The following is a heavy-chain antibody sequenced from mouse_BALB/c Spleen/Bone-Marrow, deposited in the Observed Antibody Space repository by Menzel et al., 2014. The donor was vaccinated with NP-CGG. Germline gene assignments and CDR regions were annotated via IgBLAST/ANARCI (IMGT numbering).Heavy chain of an antibody. V-gene: IGHV2-9*02. CDR1: GFSLTSYG. J-gene: IGHJ3*01. CDR2: IWAGGST. Sequence: QVQLQQSGPGLVAPSQSLSITCTVSGFSLTSYGVHWVRQPPGKGLEWLGVIWAGGSTNYNSALMSRLSISKDNSKSQVFLKMNRLQTDDTAMYYCAREGSTMITTAFAYWGQGTLVTVSA. D-gene: IGHD2-4*01. CDR3: AREGSTMITTAFAY.